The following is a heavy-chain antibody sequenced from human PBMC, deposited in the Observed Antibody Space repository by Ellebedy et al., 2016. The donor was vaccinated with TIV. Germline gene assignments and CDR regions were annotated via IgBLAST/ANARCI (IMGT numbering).Heavy chain of an antibody. J-gene: IGHJ5*02. CDR1: RGSFNSYG. V-gene: IGHV3-23*01. Sequence: GESLKISCAASRGSFNSYGMSCVRQAPGKGLEWVSCVSGGGGITYYADSVKGRFTMSRDNSKNTVYLQMDSLRAEDTAIDYCAKDPQSSGRVYNWFDPWGQGTLVTVSS. CDR2: VSGGGGIT. CDR3: AKDPQSSGRVYNWFDP. D-gene: IGHD6-19*01.